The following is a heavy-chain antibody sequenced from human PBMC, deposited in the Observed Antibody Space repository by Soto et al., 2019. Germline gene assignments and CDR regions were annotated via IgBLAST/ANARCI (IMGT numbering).Heavy chain of an antibody. J-gene: IGHJ6*02. CDR1: GYSFTSYW. Sequence: PGESLKISCKGSGYSFTSYWIGWVRQMPGKGLEWMGIIYPGDSDTRYSPSFQGQVTISADKSISTAYLQWSSLEASDTAMYYCARHGKMTTVTTAYYYCYGMDVWGQGTTVTVSS. CDR2: IYPGDSDT. CDR3: ARHGKMTTVTTAYYYCYGMDV. D-gene: IGHD4-4*01. V-gene: IGHV5-51*01.